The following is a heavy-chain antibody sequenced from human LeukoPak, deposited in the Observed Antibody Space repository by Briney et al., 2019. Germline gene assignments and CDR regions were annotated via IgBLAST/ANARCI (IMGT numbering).Heavy chain of an antibody. Sequence: ASVKVSCKASGYTFTSYGISWVRQAPGQGLEWMGWISAYNGNTNYAQKLQSRVTMTTDTSTSTAYMELRSLRSDDTAVFYCARDSHDYGDLTHIDYWGQGTLVTVSS. CDR3: ARDSHDYGDLTHIDY. J-gene: IGHJ4*02. V-gene: IGHV1-18*01. CDR1: GYTFTSYG. CDR2: ISAYNGNT. D-gene: IGHD4-17*01.